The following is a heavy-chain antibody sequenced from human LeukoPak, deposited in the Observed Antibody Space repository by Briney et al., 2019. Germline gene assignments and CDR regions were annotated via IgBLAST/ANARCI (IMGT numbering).Heavy chain of an antibody. V-gene: IGHV3-74*01. CDR1: GFTFSSYW. CDR2: IASDGSST. J-gene: IGHJ4*02. Sequence: GGSLRLSCAASGFTFSSYWINRVRQAPGKGLVWVSRIASDGSSTTYADSVKGRFSISRDNAKNTLYLQMNSLRVEDTAVYYCARGRPHGNDYWGQGTLVTVSS. D-gene: IGHD4-23*01. CDR3: ARGRPHGNDY.